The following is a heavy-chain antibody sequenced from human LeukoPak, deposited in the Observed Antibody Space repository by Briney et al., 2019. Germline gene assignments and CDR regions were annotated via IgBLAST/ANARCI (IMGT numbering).Heavy chain of an antibody. CDR1: GFTFSSSG. CDR2: ISYDGSNK. J-gene: IGHJ4*02. V-gene: IGHV3-30*18. D-gene: IGHD3-9*01. CDR3: AKDEKRYYDILTGYPHPDY. Sequence: GRSLRLSCAASGFTFSSSGMHWVRQAPGKGLGWVAVISYDGSNKYYADSVKGRFTISRDNSKNTLYLQMNSLRAEDTAVYYCAKDEKRYYDILTGYPHPDYWGQGTLVTVSS.